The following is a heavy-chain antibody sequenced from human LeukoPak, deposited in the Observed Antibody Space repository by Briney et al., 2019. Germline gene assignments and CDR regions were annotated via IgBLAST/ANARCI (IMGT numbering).Heavy chain of an antibody. J-gene: IGHJ4*02. CDR3: ASLGGRPAYYYDSSGRDFDY. Sequence: GGSLRLSCAASGFTFSSYGMHWVRQAPGRGLEWVAVIWYDGSNKYYADSVKGRFTISRDNSKNTLYLQMNSLRAEDTAVYYCASLGGRPAYYYDSSGRDFDYWGQGTLVTVSS. V-gene: IGHV3-33*01. CDR2: IWYDGSNK. CDR1: GFTFSSYG. D-gene: IGHD3-22*01.